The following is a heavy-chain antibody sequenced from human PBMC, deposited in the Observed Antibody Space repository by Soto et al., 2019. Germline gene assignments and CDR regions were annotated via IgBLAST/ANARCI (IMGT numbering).Heavy chain of an antibody. Sequence: SETLSLTCTVTGGSMTSGDQYWTWIRHRPGEGLEWFGYINHRGSSYYNPSLKSRVSMSVDTSKNQFSLNLSSVTAADTAVYYCARELPQRQGRNMDVWGQGTTVTVSS. D-gene: IGHD1-1*01. V-gene: IGHV4-31*03. CDR3: ARELPQRQGRNMDV. J-gene: IGHJ6*02. CDR1: GGSMTSGDQY. CDR2: INHRGSS.